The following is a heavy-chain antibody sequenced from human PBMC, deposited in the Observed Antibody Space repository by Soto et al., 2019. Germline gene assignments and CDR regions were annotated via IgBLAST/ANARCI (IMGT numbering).Heavy chain of an antibody. V-gene: IGHV3-48*03. J-gene: IGHJ4*02. Sequence: EVHLVESGGGVVQPGGSLILSCATSGFNFSRHEMSWVRQAPGKGLEWVSYISRTSINIYYAESVKGRFTVSRDNAKNSLHLHMNSLRAEDTAVYFCAREDDYGDYAFDYWGQGVQVTVSS. CDR3: AREDDYGDYAFDY. D-gene: IGHD4-17*01. CDR1: GFNFSRHE. CDR2: ISRTSINI.